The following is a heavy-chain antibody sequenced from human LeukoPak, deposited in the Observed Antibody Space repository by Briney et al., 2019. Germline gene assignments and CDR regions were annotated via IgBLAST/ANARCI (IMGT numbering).Heavy chain of an antibody. CDR3: TRASGYSSSWYLRTYGMDV. V-gene: IGHV1-2*02. CDR1: GYTFTGYY. CDR2: INPNSGGT. Sequence: ASVKVSCKASGYTFTGYYMHWVRQAPGQGLEWMGWINPNSGGTNYAQRFQGRVTMTRDTSISTAYMELSRLRSDDTAVYYCTRASGYSSSWYLRTYGMDVWGQGTTVTVS. J-gene: IGHJ6*02. D-gene: IGHD6-13*01.